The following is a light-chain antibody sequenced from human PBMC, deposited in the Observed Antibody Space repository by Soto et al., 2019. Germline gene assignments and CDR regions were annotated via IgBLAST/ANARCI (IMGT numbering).Light chain of an antibody. Sequence: SVLQRSPVTLSLSPGAISTLACXASQRVSSSYLAWYQQKPGQAPRLLIYGASSRATGIPDRFSGSGSGTDFTLTISRLEPEDFAVYYRQQYGSSSWTFGQGTKVDIK. J-gene: IGKJ1*01. CDR3: QQYGSSSWT. CDR2: GAS. CDR1: QRVSSSY. V-gene: IGKV3-20*01.